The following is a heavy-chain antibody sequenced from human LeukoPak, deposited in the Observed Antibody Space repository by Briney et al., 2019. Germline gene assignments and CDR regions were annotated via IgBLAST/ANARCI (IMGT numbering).Heavy chain of an antibody. CDR2: IIPIFGTA. V-gene: IGHV1-69*05. D-gene: IGHD3-10*01. CDR3: ARGGAYGSGSYYNWGYYYYKDV. J-gene: IGHJ6*03. CDR1: GGTFSSYA. Sequence: GSSVKVSCKASGGTFSSYAISWVRQAPGQGLEWMGGIIPIFGTANYAQKFQGRVTITTDESTSTAYMELSSLRSEDTAVYYCARGGAYGSGSYYNWGYYYYKDVWGKGTTVTVSS.